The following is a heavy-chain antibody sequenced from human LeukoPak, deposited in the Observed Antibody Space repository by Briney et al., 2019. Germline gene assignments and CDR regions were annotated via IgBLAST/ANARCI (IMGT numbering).Heavy chain of an antibody. V-gene: IGHV1-18*01. Sequence: ASVKVSCKASGYTFTTYGITWVRQAPGQGLEWMGWISAYNGNTNYAQKFQGRVAMTTDTSTSTACMELRSLRFDDTAVYYCARALVDGYKELGYWGQGTLVTVSS. CDR1: GYTFTTYG. CDR3: ARALVDGYKELGY. J-gene: IGHJ4*02. D-gene: IGHD5-24*01. CDR2: ISAYNGNT.